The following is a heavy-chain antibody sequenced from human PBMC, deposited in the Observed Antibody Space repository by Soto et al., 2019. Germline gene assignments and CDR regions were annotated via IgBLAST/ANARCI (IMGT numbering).Heavy chain of an antibody. D-gene: IGHD4-17*01. CDR2: INPSGGST. CDR1: GYTFTSYY. V-gene: IGHV1-46*03. Sequence: ASVKVSCKSSGYTFTSYYMHWVRQAPGQGLEWMGIINPSGGSTSYAQKFQGRVTLTRDTSTSTVYMELSSLRSEDTAVYYCARASPTTTVTTDLSFDYWGQGTLVTVSS. CDR3: ARASPTTTVTTDLSFDY. J-gene: IGHJ4*02.